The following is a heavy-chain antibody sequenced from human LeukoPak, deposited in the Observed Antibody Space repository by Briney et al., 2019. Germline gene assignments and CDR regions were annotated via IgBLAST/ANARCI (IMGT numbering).Heavy chain of an antibody. CDR2: ISWDGGST. D-gene: IGHD2-15*01. CDR1: GFTFDDYA. Sequence: GGSLRLSCAASGFTFDDYAMHWVRQAPGKGLEWVSLISWDGGSTYYADSVKGRFTISRDNSKNSLYLQMNSLRAEDTALYYCAKDIRRVGYCSGGSCYGGFDYWGQGTLVTVSS. J-gene: IGHJ4*02. V-gene: IGHV3-43D*03. CDR3: AKDIRRVGYCSGGSCYGGFDY.